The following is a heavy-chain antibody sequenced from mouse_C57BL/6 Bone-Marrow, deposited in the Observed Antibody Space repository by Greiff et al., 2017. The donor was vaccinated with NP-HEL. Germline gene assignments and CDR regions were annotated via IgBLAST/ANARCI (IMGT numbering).Heavy chain of an antibody. D-gene: IGHD2-4*01. CDR2: IDPENGDT. V-gene: IGHV14-4*01. CDR3: TTDDYGWYFDV. CDR1: GFNITDDY. Sequence: EVKLQESGAELVRPGASVKLSCTASGFNITDDYMHWVKQRPEQGLEWIGWIDPENGDTEYASKFQGKATITADTSSNTAYLQLSSLTSEDTAVYYCTTDDYGWYFDVWGTGTTVTVSS. J-gene: IGHJ1*03.